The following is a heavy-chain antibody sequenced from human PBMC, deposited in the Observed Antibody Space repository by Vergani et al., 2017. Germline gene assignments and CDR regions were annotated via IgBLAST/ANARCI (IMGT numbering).Heavy chain of an antibody. CDR2: ISSSSSTI. CDR3: ARDGGYCSGGSCRNYYDYGMDV. Sequence: EVQLVESGGGLVQPGGSLRLSCAASGFTFRSYSMNWVRQAPGKGLEWVSYISSSSSTIYYADSVEGRFTISRDNAKNSLYLQMNSLRAEDTAVYYCARDGGYCSGGSCRNYYDYGMDVWGQGTTVTVSS. CDR1: GFTFRSYS. V-gene: IGHV3-48*01. D-gene: IGHD2-15*01. J-gene: IGHJ6*02.